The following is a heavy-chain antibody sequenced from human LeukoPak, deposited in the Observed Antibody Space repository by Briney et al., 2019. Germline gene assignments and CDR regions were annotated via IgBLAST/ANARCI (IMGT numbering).Heavy chain of an antibody. CDR2: IYYSGST. CDR3: ARMALYDSSGYYSPPWAYYYYYMDV. Sequence: SETLSLTCTVSGGSISSGGYYWSWIRQHPGKGLEWIGYIYYSGSTYYNPSLKSRVTISVDTSKNQFSLKLSSVTAADTAVYYCARMALYDSSGYYSPPWAYYYYYMDVWGKGTTVTVSS. CDR1: GGSISSGGYY. D-gene: IGHD3-22*01. J-gene: IGHJ6*03. V-gene: IGHV4-31*03.